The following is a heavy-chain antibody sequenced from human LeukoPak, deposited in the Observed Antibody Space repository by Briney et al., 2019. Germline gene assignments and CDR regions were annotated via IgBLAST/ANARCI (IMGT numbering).Heavy chain of an antibody. Sequence: PARSLTPSSPPFTPILTSYTMKWVSQAHGEGSEWVSSITSSSTYILYADSVKGRFTISRDNAKNLLYLQMDSLRAEDTAIYYCARGRHSSGHYLDYWGQGALVTVSS. CDR1: TPILTSYT. CDR2: ITSSSTYI. V-gene: IGHV3-21*01. CDR3: ARGRHSSGHYLDY. J-gene: IGHJ4*02. D-gene: IGHD3-22*01.